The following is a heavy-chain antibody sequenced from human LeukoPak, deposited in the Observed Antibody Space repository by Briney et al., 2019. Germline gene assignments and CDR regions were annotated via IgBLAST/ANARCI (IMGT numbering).Heavy chain of an antibody. J-gene: IGHJ4*02. D-gene: IGHD3-3*01. Sequence: GGSLRLSCAASGFTFRSYWMSWVRQAPGEGLEGVANIKQDGSEKYYVDSVKGRFTISRDHAKNSMYLQMNSLKAEDTAVYHCARDYDFWSGYAGRGTFDYWGQGTLVTVSS. CDR2: IKQDGSEK. CDR3: ARDYDFWSGYAGRGTFDY. V-gene: IGHV3-7*01. CDR1: GFTFRSYW.